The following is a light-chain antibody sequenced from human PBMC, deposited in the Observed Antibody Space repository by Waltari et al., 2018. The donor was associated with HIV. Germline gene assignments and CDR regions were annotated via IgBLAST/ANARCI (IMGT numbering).Light chain of an antibody. CDR2: RNE. CDR1: SPNIGINS. J-gene: IGLJ3*02. V-gene: IGLV1-47*01. CDR3: AAYDDRLPGWM. Sequence: QSVLTQPPSASGTPGQRVTISCSGSSPNIGINSVSWYQQHAAMAPTVLIYRNEHRPSGVPDRFSASRSGTSASLAISGLRSEDEADYYCAAYDDRLPGWMFGGGTKLTVL.